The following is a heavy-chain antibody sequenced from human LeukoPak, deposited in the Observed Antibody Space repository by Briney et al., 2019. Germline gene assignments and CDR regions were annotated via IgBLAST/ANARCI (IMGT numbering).Heavy chain of an antibody. CDR1: GFTFSSYA. J-gene: IGHJ4*02. CDR3: AKDVKGYYYDSSPVGY. CDR2: ISGSGGST. D-gene: IGHD3-22*01. V-gene: IGHV3-23*01. Sequence: PGGSLRLSCAASGFTFSSYAMSRVRQAPGKGLEWVSAISGSGGSTYYADSVKGRFTISRDNSKNTLYLQMNSLRAEDTAVYYCAKDVKGYYYDSSPVGYWGQGTLVTVSS.